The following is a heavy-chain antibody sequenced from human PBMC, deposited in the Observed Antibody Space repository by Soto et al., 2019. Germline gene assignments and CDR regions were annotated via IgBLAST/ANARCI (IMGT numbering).Heavy chain of an antibody. CDR2: IWYDGSNK. Sequence: HPGGSLRLSCAASGFTFSSYGMHWVRQAPGKGLEWVAVIWYDGSNKYYADSVKGRFTISRDNSKNTLYLQMNSLRAEDTAVYYCARQYCSSTSCYRPYYYGRDVWGQGTTGTLS. CDR1: GFTFSSYG. CDR3: ARQYCSSTSCYRPYYYGRDV. D-gene: IGHD2-2*01. V-gene: IGHV3-33*01. J-gene: IGHJ6*02.